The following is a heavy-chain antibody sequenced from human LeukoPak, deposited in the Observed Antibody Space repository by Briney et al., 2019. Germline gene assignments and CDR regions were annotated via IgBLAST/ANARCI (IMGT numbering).Heavy chain of an antibody. J-gene: IGHJ4*02. Sequence: SETLSLTCTVSGYSISRGYYWGWIRQPPGKGLEWIGSIYHSGSTYYNPFLKSRVTISVDTSKNQFSLKLSSVTDADTAVYYCARGGLEQWPSNFDYWGQGTLVTVSS. CDR3: ARGGLEQWPSNFDY. V-gene: IGHV4-38-2*02. CDR2: IYHSGST. CDR1: GYSISRGYY. D-gene: IGHD6-19*01.